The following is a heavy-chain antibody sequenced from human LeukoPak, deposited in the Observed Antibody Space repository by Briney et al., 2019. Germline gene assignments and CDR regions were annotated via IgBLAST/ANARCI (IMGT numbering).Heavy chain of an antibody. CDR3: ARDLRGYSYGYALSYYFDY. CDR1: EFTFSSYW. J-gene: IGHJ4*02. Sequence: GGSLRLSCAASEFTFSSYWMSWVRQAPGKGLEWVANIKQDGSEKYYVDSVKGRFTISRDNAKNSLYLQMNSLRAEDTAVYYCARDLRGYSYGYALSYYFDYWGQGTLVTVSS. CDR2: IKQDGSEK. D-gene: IGHD5-18*01. V-gene: IGHV3-7*01.